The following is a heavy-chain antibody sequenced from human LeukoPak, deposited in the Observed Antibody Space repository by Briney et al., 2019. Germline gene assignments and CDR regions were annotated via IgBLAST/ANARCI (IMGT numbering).Heavy chain of an antibody. CDR3: TGEPALGYCSGGSCPREDY. D-gene: IGHD2-15*01. CDR1: GFTLSSYW. CDR2: INPDGSRT. V-gene: IGHV3-74*01. Sequence: GGSLRLSCAASGFTLSSYWIHWVRQAPGEGLVWVSRINPDGSRTDYADSVKGRFTISRDNTKNMVDLQMNSLRAEDTAVYYCTGEPALGYCSGGSCPREDYWGQGTLVTVSS. J-gene: IGHJ4*02.